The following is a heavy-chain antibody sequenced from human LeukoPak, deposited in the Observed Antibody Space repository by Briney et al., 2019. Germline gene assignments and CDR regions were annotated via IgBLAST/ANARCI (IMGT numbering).Heavy chain of an antibody. CDR3: ARSVAVAAVGFFDY. CDR1: GGSISSYY. J-gene: IGHJ4*02. Sequence: SETLSPTCTVSGGSISSYYWSWIRQPPGKGLEWIGYIYYSGSTNYNPSLKSRVTISVDTSKNQFSLKLSSVTAVDTAVYYCARSVAVAAVGFFDYWGQGTLVTVSS. V-gene: IGHV4-59*08. CDR2: IYYSGST. D-gene: IGHD6-19*01.